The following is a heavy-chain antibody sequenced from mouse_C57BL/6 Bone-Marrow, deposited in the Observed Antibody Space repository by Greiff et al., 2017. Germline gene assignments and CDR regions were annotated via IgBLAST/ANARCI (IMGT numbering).Heavy chain of an antibody. Sequence: VKLQQSGAELVRPGTSVKMSCKASGYTFTNYWIGWAKQRPGHGLEWIGDIYPGGGYTNYNEKFKGKATLTADKSSSTAYMQFSSLTSEDSAIYYWERSGLGTTGVAWYFDVWGTGTTVTVSS. J-gene: IGHJ1*03. CDR1: GYTFTNYW. V-gene: IGHV1-63*01. CDR3: ERSGLGTTGVAWYFDV. D-gene: IGHD1-1*01. CDR2: IYPGGGYT.